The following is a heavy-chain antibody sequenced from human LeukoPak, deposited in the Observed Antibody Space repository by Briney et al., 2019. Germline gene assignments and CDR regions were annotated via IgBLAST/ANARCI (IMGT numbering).Heavy chain of an antibody. CDR2: INNDGSTT. V-gene: IGHV3-74*01. D-gene: IGHD3-3*01. J-gene: IGHJ4*02. CDR3: VRLLDLDY. CDR1: GSTFSNCW. Sequence: GGSLRLSCAASGSTFSNCWMHWVRQAPGKGLVWVSRINNDGSTTNYADSVKGRFTISRDNAKNTLYLQMNSLRAEDTAVYYCVRLLDLDYWGQGTLVTVSS.